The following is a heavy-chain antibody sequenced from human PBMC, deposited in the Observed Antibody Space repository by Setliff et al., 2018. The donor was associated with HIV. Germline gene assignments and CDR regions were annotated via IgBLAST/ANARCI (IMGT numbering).Heavy chain of an antibody. Sequence: SETLSLTCSVSGGSFSGYYWSWIRQPPGKGLEWIGSVYYSGSTYYNPSLKSRLTISVDTSTNKFSLKLSSVTAADTAVYYCARLRGLNLEPFDYWGQGTLVTVSS. CDR2: VYYSGST. J-gene: IGHJ4*02. V-gene: IGHV4-59*05. CDR3: ARLRGLNLEPFDY. D-gene: IGHD1-1*01. CDR1: GGSFSGYY.